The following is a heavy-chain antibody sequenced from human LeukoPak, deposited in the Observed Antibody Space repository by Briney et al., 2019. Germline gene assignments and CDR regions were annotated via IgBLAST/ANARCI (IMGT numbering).Heavy chain of an antibody. J-gene: IGHJ4*02. Sequence: GESLQISCKGSGYIFTSYWIGWVRQVPGKGVEWMGIIYPGDSDTRYSPSFQGQVTISADKSISTAYLQWSSLKASDTAMYYCAREYSYVWEYWGQGTLVTVSS. CDR3: AREYSYVWEY. V-gene: IGHV5-51*01. CDR2: IYPGDSDT. D-gene: IGHD5-18*01. CDR1: GYIFTSYW.